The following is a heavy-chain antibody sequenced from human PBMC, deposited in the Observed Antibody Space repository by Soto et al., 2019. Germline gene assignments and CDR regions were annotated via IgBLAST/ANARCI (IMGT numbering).Heavy chain of an antibody. CDR1: GYSFTSYW. J-gene: IGHJ6*02. Sequence: GESLNISCTGSGYSFTSYWISWERQMPGKGLEWMGRIDPSDSYTNYSPSFQGHVTISADKSISTAYLQWSSLKASDTAMYYCATHVDTAMAYYYYGMDVWGQGTTVTV. CDR3: ATHVDTAMAYYYYGMDV. V-gene: IGHV5-10-1*01. D-gene: IGHD5-18*01. CDR2: IDPSDSYT.